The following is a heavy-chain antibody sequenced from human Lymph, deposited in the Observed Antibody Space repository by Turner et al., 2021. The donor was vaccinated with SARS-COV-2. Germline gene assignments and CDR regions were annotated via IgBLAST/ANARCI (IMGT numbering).Heavy chain of an antibody. CDR1: GGSMNNNY. CDR2: IFYRGST. D-gene: IGHD2-21*02. CDR3: ARQTVNNWVDP. V-gene: IGHV4-59*01. Sequence: VQLQESGPRLVKPLETLSLTCTVSGGSMNNNYWSWIRQPPGKRLDWIGFIFYRGSTNYNPSLKSRVTISVDTSENQFSLKLTTVTAADTAIYYCARQTVNNWVDPWGQGTLVTVSS. J-gene: IGHJ5*02.